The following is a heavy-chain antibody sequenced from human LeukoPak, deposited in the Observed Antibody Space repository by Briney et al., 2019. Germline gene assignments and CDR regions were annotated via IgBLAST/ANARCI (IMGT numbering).Heavy chain of an antibody. CDR2: IYYSGST. Sequence: SETLSLTCTVSGGSISSGDYYWNWLRQPPGKGLEWIGYIYYSGSTYYNPSLKSRVSISIDTSKNQFSLKLSSVTAADTAVYYCARGYCSSTSCYRGAFDIWGQGTMVTVSS. CDR1: GGSISSGDYY. V-gene: IGHV4-30-4*08. J-gene: IGHJ3*02. CDR3: ARGYCSSTSCYRGAFDI. D-gene: IGHD2-2*01.